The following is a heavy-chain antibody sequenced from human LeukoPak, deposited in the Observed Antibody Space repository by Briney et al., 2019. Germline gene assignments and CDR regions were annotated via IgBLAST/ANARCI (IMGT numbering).Heavy chain of an antibody. CDR2: IIPILGIA. V-gene: IGHV1-69*04. CDR3: ARVEDGSGPPYGY. Sequence: SVKVSCKASGGTFSSYAISWVRQAPGQGLEWMGRIIPILGIANYALKFQGRVTITADKSTSTAYMELSSLRSEDTAVYYCARVEDGSGPPYGYWGQGTLVTVSS. CDR1: GGTFSSYA. J-gene: IGHJ4*02. D-gene: IGHD3-22*01.